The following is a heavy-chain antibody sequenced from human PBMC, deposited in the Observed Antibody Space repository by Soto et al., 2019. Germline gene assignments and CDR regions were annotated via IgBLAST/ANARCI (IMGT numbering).Heavy chain of an antibody. V-gene: IGHV4-59*01. J-gene: IGHJ5*02. D-gene: IGHD6-6*01. CDR1: GDSISSYY. CDR3: ARGALEARQGRGFDP. Sequence: SETLSLTCTVSGDSISSYYWGWIRQPPGKGLEWIGYIHYSGSTNYNPSLKSRVTISVDTPKNQFSLKVNSMTAADTAVYYCARGALEARQGRGFDPPGKATLVTLSS. CDR2: IHYSGST.